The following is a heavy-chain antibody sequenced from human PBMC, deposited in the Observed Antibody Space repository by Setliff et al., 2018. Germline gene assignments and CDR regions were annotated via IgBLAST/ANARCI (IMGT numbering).Heavy chain of an antibody. Sequence: ETLSLTCTVSGYSISSGYYWGWIRQPPGKGLEWIGSIYHSGSTYYNPSLKSRVTISVDTSKNQFSLKLSSVTAADTAVYYCARVAGGDWKKRGMDVWGQGTTVTVSS. V-gene: IGHV4-38-2*02. CDR1: GYSISSGYY. J-gene: IGHJ6*02. CDR3: ARVAGGDWKKRGMDV. CDR2: IYHSGST. D-gene: IGHD1-1*01.